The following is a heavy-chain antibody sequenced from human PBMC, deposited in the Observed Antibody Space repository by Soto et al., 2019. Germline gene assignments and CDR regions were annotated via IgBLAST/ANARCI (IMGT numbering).Heavy chain of an antibody. D-gene: IGHD6-19*01. Sequence: VQLVESWGGLVQPGGSLRLSCAASGFTFSSHWMSWVRLAPGKGLEWVANIKHDGGEKYYVDSVKGRFTISRDNAKNSLELQMNSLRAEDTAVYYCARESSSGWYYFDYWGQGTLVSVPS. J-gene: IGHJ4*02. CDR1: GFTFSSHW. CDR2: IKHDGGEK. V-gene: IGHV3-7*03. CDR3: ARESSSGWYYFDY.